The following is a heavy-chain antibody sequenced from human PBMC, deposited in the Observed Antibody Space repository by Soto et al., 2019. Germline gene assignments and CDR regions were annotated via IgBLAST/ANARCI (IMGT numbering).Heavy chain of an antibody. D-gene: IGHD3-22*01. Sequence: GGSLRLSCAASGFSFSSYETNWVRQAPGKGLEWISHISSSDSIYYADSVKGRFTISRANAKSSLYLQMNSLRAEDTAVYYCARSSGSYRPFDSWGQGTLVTVSS. V-gene: IGHV3-48*03. CDR1: GFSFSSYE. CDR2: ISSSDSI. CDR3: ARSSGSYRPFDS. J-gene: IGHJ4*02.